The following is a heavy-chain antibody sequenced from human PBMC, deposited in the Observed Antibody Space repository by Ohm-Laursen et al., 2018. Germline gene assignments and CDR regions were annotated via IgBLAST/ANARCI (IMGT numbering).Heavy chain of an antibody. CDR3: ARAAGSSGWYYFDY. CDR2: IYDSGST. V-gene: IGHV4-31*03. CDR1: GASISSGGYY. D-gene: IGHD6-19*01. J-gene: IGHJ4*02. Sequence: TLSLTCSVSGASISSGGYYWSWIRQHPGKSLEWIGYIYDSGSTSYNPSLKSRLTISVDTSKNQFSLKLSSVTAADTAVYYCARAAGSSGWYYFDYWGQGTLVTVSS.